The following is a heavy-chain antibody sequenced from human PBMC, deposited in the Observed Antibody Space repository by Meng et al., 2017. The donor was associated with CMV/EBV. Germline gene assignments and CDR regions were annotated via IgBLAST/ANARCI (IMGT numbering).Heavy chain of an antibody. D-gene: IGHD2-2*01. CDR3: VRQILVVPDRGYGVDV. V-gene: IGHV4-39*01. J-gene: IGHJ6*02. CDR1: GGSISSSSYY. CDR2: IYYSGST. Sequence: SETLSLTCTVSGGSISSSSYYWGWIRQPPGKGLEWIGSIYYSGSTYYNPSLKSRVTISVDTSETQFSLKLSAVTAADTAVYYCVRQILVVPDRGYGVDVWGQGTTVTVSS.